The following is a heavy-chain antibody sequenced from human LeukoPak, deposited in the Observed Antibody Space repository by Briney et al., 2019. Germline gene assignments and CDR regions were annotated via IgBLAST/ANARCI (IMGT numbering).Heavy chain of an antibody. CDR3: AKEINTAMVRPGGYYMDV. J-gene: IGHJ6*03. Sequence: SETLSLTCTVSGGSISSYYWSWIRQPPGKGLEWIGYIYYSGSTNYNPSLKSRVTISVDTSKNQFSLKLSSVTAADTAVYYCAKEINTAMVRPGGYYMDVWGKGTTVTVSS. CDR1: GGSISSYY. D-gene: IGHD5-18*01. CDR2: IYYSGST. V-gene: IGHV4-59*01.